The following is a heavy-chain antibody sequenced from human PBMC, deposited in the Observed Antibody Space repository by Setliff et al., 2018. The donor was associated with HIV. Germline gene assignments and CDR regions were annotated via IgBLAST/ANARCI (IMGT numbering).Heavy chain of an antibody. V-gene: IGHV5-51*01. D-gene: IGHD3-9*01. CDR1: GDKFPNYY. CDR2: IYPSDSDT. CDR3: TKGGGLNFRWHDWFVKI. Sequence: PGESLKISCKDSGDKFPNYYLGWVRQMPGKGLEWIGVIYPSDSDTRIGLSFRGQVTISADKSISTAYLQLNSLRASDTAIYYCTKGGGLNFRWHDWFVKIWGQGTPVTVSS. J-gene: IGHJ4*03.